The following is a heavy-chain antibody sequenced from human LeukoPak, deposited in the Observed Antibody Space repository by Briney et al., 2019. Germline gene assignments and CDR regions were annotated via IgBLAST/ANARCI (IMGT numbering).Heavy chain of an antibody. CDR3: ARRAGAYSHPYDY. CDR2: ISSSGHSI. D-gene: IGHD4/OR15-4a*01. CDR1: GFTFSDYY. J-gene: IGHJ4*02. V-gene: IGHV3-11*01. Sequence: GGSLRLSCAASGFTFSDYYMSCIRQAPGKGLEWISYISSSGHSIYYADSVKGRFTISRDNSKNTLYVQMNSLRAEDTAVYYCARRAGAYSHPYDYWGQGTLVTVSS.